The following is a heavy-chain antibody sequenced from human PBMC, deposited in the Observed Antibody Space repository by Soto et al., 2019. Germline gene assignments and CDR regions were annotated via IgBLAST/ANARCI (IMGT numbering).Heavy chain of an antibody. CDR2: ISISSRTI. Sequence: GSLRLSCAASGFTFRSDSMNWVRQAPGKGLEWVSYISISSRTIYYADSVKGRFTISRDDAKNSLYLQMNSLRDEDTSVYYCARDNGIAGSFDPWGQGTLVTVSS. CDR3: ARDNGIAGSFDP. CDR1: GFTFRSDS. J-gene: IGHJ5*02. V-gene: IGHV3-48*02. D-gene: IGHD6-13*01.